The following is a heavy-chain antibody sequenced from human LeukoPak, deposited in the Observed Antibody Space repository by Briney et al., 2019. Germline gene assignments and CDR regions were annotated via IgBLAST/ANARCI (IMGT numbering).Heavy chain of an antibody. V-gene: IGHV4-39*07. D-gene: IGHD2-2*01. CDR1: GGSISSSSYY. CDR2: IYYSGST. CDR3: AGFPAIQSYYYYGMDV. Sequence: SETLSLTCTVSGGSISSSSYYWGWIRQPPGKGLEWIGSIYYSGSTYYNPSLKSRVTISVDTSKNQFSLKLSSVTAADTAVYYCAGFPAIQSYYYYGMDVWGQGTTITVSS. J-gene: IGHJ6*02.